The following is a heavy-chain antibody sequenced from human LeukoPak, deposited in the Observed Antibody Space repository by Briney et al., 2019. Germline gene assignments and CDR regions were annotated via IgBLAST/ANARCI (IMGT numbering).Heavy chain of an antibody. D-gene: IGHD2-21*01. CDR1: GFTFSSYA. CDR3: AKESGYSSSWLNY. J-gene: IGHJ4*02. CDR2: ISGSGYGT. Sequence: AESLRLSCAASGFTFSSYAMTWVRQAPGKGLEWVSSISGSGYGTYYADSMKGRFTISRDNSKNTVYLQMNSLRADDTAIYFCAKESGYSSSWLNYWGQGTLVTVSS. V-gene: IGHV3-23*01.